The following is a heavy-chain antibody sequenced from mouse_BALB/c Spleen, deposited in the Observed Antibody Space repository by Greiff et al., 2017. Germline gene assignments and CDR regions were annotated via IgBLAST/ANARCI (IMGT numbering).Heavy chain of an antibody. CDR3: ARSLFDY. CDR1: GFTFSSYT. J-gene: IGHJ2*01. V-gene: IGHV5-12-2*01. CDR2: ISNGGGST. Sequence: EVQLVESGGGLVKPGGSLKLSCAASGFTFSSYTMSWVRQTPEKRLEWVAYISNGGGSTYYPDTVKGRFTISRDNAKNTLYLQMSSLKSEDTAMYYCARSLFDYWGQGTTLTVSS.